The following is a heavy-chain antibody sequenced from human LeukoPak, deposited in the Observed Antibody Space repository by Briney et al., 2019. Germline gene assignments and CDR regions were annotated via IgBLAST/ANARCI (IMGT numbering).Heavy chain of an antibody. D-gene: IGHD3-10*01. CDR2: ISGGGSDT. Sequence: GGSLRLSCAASGFTFSNYAMSWVRQVPGKGLEWVSAISGGGSDTYYADSVKGRFTISRDNSMGTLYLRMSSLRAEDTAIYYCTKDLGIGGSGFWGQGTLVTVSS. J-gene: IGHJ4*02. CDR1: GFTFSNYA. CDR3: TKDLGIGGSGF. V-gene: IGHV3-23*01.